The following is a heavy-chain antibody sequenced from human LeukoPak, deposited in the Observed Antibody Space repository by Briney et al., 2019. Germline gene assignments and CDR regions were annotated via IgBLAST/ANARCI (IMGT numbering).Heavy chain of an antibody. D-gene: IGHD4-17*01. Sequence: GGSLRLSCAASGFTVSNYAMSWVRQAPGKGLEWGSSISDSGGSTFYADSVKGRFTISRDNSKNTLYLQMNSLWAEDPAVYYCAKGGDYGDYDATPFDYWGQGTLVTVSS. CDR1: GFTVSNYA. CDR3: AKGGDYGDYDATPFDY. V-gene: IGHV3-23*01. CDR2: ISDSGGST. J-gene: IGHJ4*02.